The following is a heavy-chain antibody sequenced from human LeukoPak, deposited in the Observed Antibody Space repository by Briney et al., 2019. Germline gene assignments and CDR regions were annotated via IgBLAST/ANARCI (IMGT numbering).Heavy chain of an antibody. CDR2: INPNSGGT. CDR1: GYTFTGYY. CDR3: ARRLSDRRANWFDP. D-gene: IGHD3-22*01. V-gene: IGHV1-2*06. J-gene: IGHJ5*02. Sequence: GASVKVSCKASGYTFTGYYMHWVRQAPGQGLEWMRRINPNSGGTNYAQKFQGRVTMTRDTSISTAYMELSRLRSDDTAVYYCARRLSDRRANWFDPWGQGTLVTVSS.